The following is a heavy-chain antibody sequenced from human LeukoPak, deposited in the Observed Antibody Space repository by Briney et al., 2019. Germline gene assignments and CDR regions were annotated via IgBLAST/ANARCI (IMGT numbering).Heavy chain of an antibody. CDR2: ISWNSGSI. CDR1: GFTFDDYA. J-gene: IGHJ3*02. Sequence: GGSLRLSCAASGFTFDDYAMHWVRQAPGKGLEWVSGISWNSGSIGYADSVKGRFTISRDNAKNSLYLQMNSLRAEDTALYYCARKGGNQAFDIWGQGTMVTVSS. CDR3: ARKGGNQAFDI. D-gene: IGHD3-16*01. V-gene: IGHV3-9*01.